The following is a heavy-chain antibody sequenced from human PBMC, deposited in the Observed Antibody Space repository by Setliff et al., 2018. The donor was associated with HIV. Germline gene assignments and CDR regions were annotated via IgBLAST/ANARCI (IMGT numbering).Heavy chain of an antibody. D-gene: IGHD3-10*01. CDR3: ARLGWASLPANALDV. CDR2: IRQDGSEK. J-gene: IGHJ3*01. CDR1: GFTFSKFW. V-gene: IGHV3-7*03. Sequence: PGGSLRLSCVASGFTFSKFWVTWVRRAPGKGLEWVANIRQDGSEKQYVDSVKGRFTVSRDNAQNSLYLQMNGLRAEDTAVYYCARLGWASLPANALDVWGLGTVVTVSS.